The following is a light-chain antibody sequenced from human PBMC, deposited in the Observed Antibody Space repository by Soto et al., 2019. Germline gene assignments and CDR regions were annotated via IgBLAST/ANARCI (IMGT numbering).Light chain of an antibody. CDR1: SSDVGGYNY. V-gene: IGLV2-8*01. CDR3: SSYAGSNLYV. Sequence: QSVLTQPPSASGSPGQSVTISCTGTSSDVGGYNYVSWYQQHPGKAPKFMIYEVNKRPSGVPDRFSGSKSGNTAFLTVSGLQAEDEDDYYCSSYAGSNLYVFGTGTKLTVL. J-gene: IGLJ1*01. CDR2: EVN.